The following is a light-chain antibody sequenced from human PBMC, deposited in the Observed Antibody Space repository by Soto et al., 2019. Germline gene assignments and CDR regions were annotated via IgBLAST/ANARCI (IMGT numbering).Light chain of an antibody. CDR2: GAS. Sequence: DIQLTQSPSSLSAAVGDRVTITCRASQGISSFLAWFQHKPGKAPKLLIYGASALQSGVPSRFSGSGSGTEFTLNISSLQPEDFATYYCQQLKTYPVIFGGGTKVEIK. V-gene: IGKV1-9*01. J-gene: IGKJ4*01. CDR1: QGISSF. CDR3: QQLKTYPVI.